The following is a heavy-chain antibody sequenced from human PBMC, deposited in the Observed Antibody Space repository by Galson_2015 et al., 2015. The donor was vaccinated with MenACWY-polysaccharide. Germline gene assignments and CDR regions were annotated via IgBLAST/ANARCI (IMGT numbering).Heavy chain of an antibody. D-gene: IGHD2-2*01. V-gene: IGHV3-7*03. CDR1: GFTFSSYW. Sequence: SLRLSCAASGFTFSSYWMSWVRQAPGKGLEWVADIREDGSEKYYVDSVKGRFTSSRDNAKNSLYLQMNSLRAEDAAIYYCATNRGYDTFDHWGQGALVIVSP. J-gene: IGHJ4*02. CDR3: ATNRGYDTFDH. CDR2: IREDGSEK.